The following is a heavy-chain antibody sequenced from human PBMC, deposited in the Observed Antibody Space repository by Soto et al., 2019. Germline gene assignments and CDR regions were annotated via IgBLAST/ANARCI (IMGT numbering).Heavy chain of an antibody. D-gene: IGHD5-12*01. J-gene: IGHJ6*03. CDR1: GFTFSGSA. V-gene: IGHV3-73*01. Sequence: GGSLRLSCAASGFTFSGSAMHWVRQASGKGLEWVGRIRSKANSYATAYAASVKGRFTISRDDSKNTAYLQMNSLKTEDTAVYYCTTHATHYFMDGWGKGTTVTVSS. CDR3: TTHATHYFMDG. CDR2: IRSKANSYAT.